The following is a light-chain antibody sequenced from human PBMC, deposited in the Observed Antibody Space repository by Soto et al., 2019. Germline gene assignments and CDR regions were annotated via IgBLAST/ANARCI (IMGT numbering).Light chain of an antibody. CDR1: QDIQKW. CDR2: AAS. Sequence: DIQMTQSPSFVSASVGDTINITCRASQDIQKWLAWYQQKPGKAPKVLIYAASNLESGVSSRFSGSGSGTDFTLTISSLQPEDFATYYCQQSYSTPYTFGQGTKVDIK. V-gene: IGKV1-12*01. J-gene: IGKJ2*01. CDR3: QQSYSTPYT.